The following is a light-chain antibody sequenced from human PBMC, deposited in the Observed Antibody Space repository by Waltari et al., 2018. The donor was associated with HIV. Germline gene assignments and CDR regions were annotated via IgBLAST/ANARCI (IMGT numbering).Light chain of an antibody. CDR1: QNIRNY. V-gene: IGKV1-27*01. CDR2: WAS. Sequence: DIQMTQSPSSLSASVGDRVTIICRASQNIRNYLNWYQQKPGHPPKLLIYWASTRESGVPDRFSGGGSGTDFTLTISSLQAEDVAVYYCQQYYSSPLTFGGGTKVEI. J-gene: IGKJ4*01. CDR3: QQYYSSPLT.